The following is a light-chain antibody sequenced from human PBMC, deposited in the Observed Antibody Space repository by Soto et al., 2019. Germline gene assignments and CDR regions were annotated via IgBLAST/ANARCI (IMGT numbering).Light chain of an antibody. Sequence: QSVLSQPPSASGTPGQRVTISCSGSSSNIGTNIVNWYQLLPGTAPKLLIFGNSQRPSGVPDRFSGSRSGTSASLAIRGLQSEDEADYYCAAWDDSLDGPVFGGGTKLTVL. CDR1: SSNIGTNI. V-gene: IGLV1-44*01. CDR2: GNS. CDR3: AAWDDSLDGPV. J-gene: IGLJ2*01.